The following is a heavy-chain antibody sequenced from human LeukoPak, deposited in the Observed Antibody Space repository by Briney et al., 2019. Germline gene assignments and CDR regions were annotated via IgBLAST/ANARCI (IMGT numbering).Heavy chain of an antibody. D-gene: IGHD3-22*01. CDR1: GFTFSSYA. CDR3: AREVYSSGSYDY. CDR2: IGASGGST. J-gene: IGHJ4*02. V-gene: IGHV3-23*01. Sequence: GGSLRLSCATSGFTFSSYAMSWVRQAPGKGLEWVSGIGASGGSTYYADSVKGRFTISRDNAKNSLYLQMNSLRAEDTAVYYCAREVYSSGSYDYWGQGTLVTVSS.